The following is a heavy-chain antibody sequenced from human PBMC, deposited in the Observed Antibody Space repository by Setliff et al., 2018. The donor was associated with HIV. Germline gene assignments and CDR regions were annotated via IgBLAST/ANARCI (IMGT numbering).Heavy chain of an antibody. Sequence: PGGSLRLSCAVSGFTLSDYYMDWVRQAPGKGLEWVGRTRNKANGYITEYGASVQGRLTISRDNSKDSLSLQMNNLKAEDTAVYYCVRAAAGLDIWSQGIRVTVSS. J-gene: IGHJ4*02. CDR1: GFTLSDYY. CDR3: VRAAAGLDI. V-gene: IGHV3-72*01. CDR2: TRNKANGYIT.